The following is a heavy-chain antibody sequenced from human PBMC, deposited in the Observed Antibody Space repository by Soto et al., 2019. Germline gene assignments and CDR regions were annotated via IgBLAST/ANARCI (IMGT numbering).Heavy chain of an antibody. V-gene: IGHV2-26*04. D-gene: IGHD6-13*01. CDR2: IFSNDEK. J-gene: IGHJ5*02. Sequence: QVTVKESGPVLVKPTETLTLTCTVSGFSLSNAGLGVSWIRQPPGKALEWLAHIFSNDEKSYSTSLKSRLTISKDTSKSQVVLTITNMDPVDTATYYCASTYSTSWYGFDPWGQGTLVTVSS. CDR3: ASTYSTSWYGFDP. CDR1: GFSLSNAGLG.